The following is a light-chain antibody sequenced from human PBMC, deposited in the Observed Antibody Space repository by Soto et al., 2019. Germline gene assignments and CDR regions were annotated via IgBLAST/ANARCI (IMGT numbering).Light chain of an antibody. J-gene: IGKJ4*01. CDR3: QQLNSYPLT. Sequence: DIQLTQSPSFLSASVGDRVTITCRASQGISSYLAWYQQTPGKAPKLLIYAASTLQSVVPSRFSGSGSGTEFTLTISSLQPEDCATYYCQQLNSYPLTFGGGTKVEIK. V-gene: IGKV1-9*01. CDR2: AAS. CDR1: QGISSY.